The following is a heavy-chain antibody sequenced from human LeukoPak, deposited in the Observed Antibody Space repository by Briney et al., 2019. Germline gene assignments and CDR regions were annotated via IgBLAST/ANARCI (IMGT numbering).Heavy chain of an antibody. V-gene: IGHV1-18*01. CDR1: GYTFTSYG. D-gene: IGHD3-9*01. CDR3: AREGYYDILTGYLSIEDY. J-gene: IGHJ4*02. CDR2: ISAYNGNT. Sequence: ASVKVSCKASGYTFTSYGISWVRQAPGQGREWMGWISAYNGNTNYAQKLQGRVTMTTDTSTSTAYMELRSLRSDDTAVYYCAREGYYDILTGYLSIEDYWGQGTLVTVSS.